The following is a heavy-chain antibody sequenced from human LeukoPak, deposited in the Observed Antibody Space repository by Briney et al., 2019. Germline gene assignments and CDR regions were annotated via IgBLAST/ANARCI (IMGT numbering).Heavy chain of an antibody. J-gene: IGHJ3*02. Sequence: GSLRLSCAASGFTVSSNYMSWVRQAPGKGLEWVSGIYSGGSTYDADSVKGRFTISRDNSKNTLYLQMNSLRAEDTAVYYCAKFTSVIPAGGAFDIWGQGTMVTVSS. CDR2: IYSGGST. V-gene: IGHV3-53*01. CDR1: GFTVSSNY. CDR3: AKFTSVIPAGGAFDI. D-gene: IGHD2-21*01.